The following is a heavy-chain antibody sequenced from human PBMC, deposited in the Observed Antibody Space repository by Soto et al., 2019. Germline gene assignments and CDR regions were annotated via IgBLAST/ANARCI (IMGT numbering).Heavy chain of an antibody. J-gene: IGHJ3*02. Sequence: SETLSLTCTVSGGSISSGGYYWSWIRQHPGKGLEWIGYIYYSGSTYYNPSLKSRVTISVDTSKNQFSLKLSSVTAADTAVYYCAGLSYYYDSSGQRSDAFDIWGQGTMVTVSS. CDR3: AGLSYYYDSSGQRSDAFDI. CDR1: GGSISSGGYY. D-gene: IGHD3-22*01. V-gene: IGHV4-31*03. CDR2: IYYSGST.